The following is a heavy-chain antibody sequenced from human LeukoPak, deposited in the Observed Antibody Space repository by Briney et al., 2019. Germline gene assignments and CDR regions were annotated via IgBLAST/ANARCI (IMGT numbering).Heavy chain of an antibody. CDR1: GGSISSSY. J-gene: IGHJ4*02. CDR3: ARRDYYFDY. V-gene: IGHV4-59*01. Sequence: SETLSLTCTVSGGSISSSYWSWYRQPPRKGLEWIGYIYYSGITNYNPSLQSRVTISIDTSMNQFSLKLSSVTAADTPVYYCARRDYYFDYWGQGTLVTVSS. CDR2: IYYSGIT.